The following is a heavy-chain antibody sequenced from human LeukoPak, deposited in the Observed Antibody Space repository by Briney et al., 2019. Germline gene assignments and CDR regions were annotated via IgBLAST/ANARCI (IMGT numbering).Heavy chain of an antibody. J-gene: IGHJ4*02. CDR3: AREGSGYPDS. CDR1: GFSFSTYN. V-gene: IGHV3-48*02. D-gene: IGHD3-3*01. CDR2: ISSGSSII. Sequence: GGSLRLSCAASGFSFSTYNMNWVRQAPGKGQEWVSYISSGSSIIYYADSVKGRFTISRDNAKNSLYLQMNSLRDEDTAVYYCAREGSGYPDSWGQGTLVTVSS.